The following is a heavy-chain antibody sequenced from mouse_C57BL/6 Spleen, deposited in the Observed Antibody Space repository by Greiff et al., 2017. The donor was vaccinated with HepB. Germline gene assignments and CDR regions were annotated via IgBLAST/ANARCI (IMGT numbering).Heavy chain of an antibody. V-gene: IGHV1-63*01. CDR1: GYTFTNYW. CDR2: IYPGGGYT. D-gene: IGHD1-1*01. J-gene: IGHJ1*03. Sequence: QVQLQQSGAELVRPGTSVKMSCKASGYTFTNYWIGWAKQRPGHGLEWIGDIYPGGGYTNYNEKFKGKATLTADKSSSTAYMQFSSLTSEDSAIYYCARSPHYGSSYGWYFDVWGTGTTVTVSS. CDR3: ARSPHYGSSYGWYFDV.